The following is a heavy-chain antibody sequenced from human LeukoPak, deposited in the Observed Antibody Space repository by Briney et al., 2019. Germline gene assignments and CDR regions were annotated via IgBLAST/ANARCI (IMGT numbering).Heavy chain of an antibody. CDR3: ARWMVGATTSFDY. D-gene: IGHD1-26*01. CDR2: INPNSGGT. CDR1: GYTFTGYY. J-gene: IGHJ4*02. Sequence: ASVKVSCTASGYTFTGYYMHWVRQAPGQGLEWMGWINPNSGGTNYAQKFQGRVTMTRDTSTSTVYMELSSLRSEDTAVYYCARWMVGATTSFDYWGQGTLATVSS. V-gene: IGHV1-2*02.